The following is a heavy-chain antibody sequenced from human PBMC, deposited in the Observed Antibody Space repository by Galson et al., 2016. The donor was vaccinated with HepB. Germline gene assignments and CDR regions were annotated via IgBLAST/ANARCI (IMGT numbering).Heavy chain of an antibody. V-gene: IGHV3-23*01. J-gene: IGHJ4*02. CDR3: AKEMAEVGKPFFDY. D-gene: IGHD5-24*01. CDR2: VRDNGGT. CDR1: GFTFSSYG. Sequence: SLRLSCAASGFTFSSYGMHWVRQARGKGPEWVSGVRDNGGTFYADSVKGRFTISRDNSKNTLYLQMNSLRAEDTAIYYCAKEMAEVGKPFFDYWGPGTQIIVSS.